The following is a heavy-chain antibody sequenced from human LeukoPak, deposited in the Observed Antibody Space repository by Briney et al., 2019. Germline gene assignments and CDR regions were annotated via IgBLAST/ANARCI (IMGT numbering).Heavy chain of an antibody. V-gene: IGHV3-64D*06. CDR1: GFTFSNSP. D-gene: IGHD5-12*01. CDR3: VKYSGFDYFFDY. Sequence: SGGSLRLSCSASGFTFSNSPMYLVRQAPGKGLEYVSSISANGGDTYYADSVKGRFTISRDNSKSTLYLQMSSLRAEDTALYYCVKYSGFDYFFDYWGQGTLVTVSS. J-gene: IGHJ4*02. CDR2: ISANGGDT.